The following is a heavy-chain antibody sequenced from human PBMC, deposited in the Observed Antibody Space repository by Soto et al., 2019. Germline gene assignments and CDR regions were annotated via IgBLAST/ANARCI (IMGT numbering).Heavy chain of an antibody. D-gene: IGHD6-6*01. CDR3: ARVLAARASRDFDY. V-gene: IGHV4-34*01. Sequence: PSETLSLTCAVYGGSFSTYYWSWILQPPGKGLEWIGEINPSGGTNYNPSLKSRVTISVATSKNQFSLKLSSVTAADTAVYYCARVLAARASRDFDYWGQGTLVTVSS. CDR1: GGSFSTYY. J-gene: IGHJ4*02. CDR2: INPSGGT.